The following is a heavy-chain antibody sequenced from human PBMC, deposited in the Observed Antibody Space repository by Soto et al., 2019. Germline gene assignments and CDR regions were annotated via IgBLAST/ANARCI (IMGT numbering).Heavy chain of an antibody. J-gene: IGHJ4*02. CDR1: GYTFTSYD. D-gene: IGHD3-9*01. V-gene: IGHV1-8*01. Sequence: ALVKVSCKASGYTFTSYDINWLRQATGQGLEWMGWMNPNSGNTGYAQKFQGRVTMTRNTSISTAYMELSSLRSEDTAVYYCARGGSLTYYDILTGYDDSNDYWGQGTLVTVSS. CDR3: ARGGSLTYYDILTGYDDSNDY. CDR2: MNPNSGNT.